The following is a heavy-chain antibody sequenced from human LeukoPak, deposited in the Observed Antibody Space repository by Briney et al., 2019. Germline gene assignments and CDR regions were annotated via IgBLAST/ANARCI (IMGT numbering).Heavy chain of an antibody. V-gene: IGHV3-30*04. CDR3: ARDLMFRGETGAFDI. CDR2: ISSDGINK. CDR1: GSTFNKYA. D-gene: IGHD3-10*01. J-gene: IGHJ3*02. Sequence: GRSLGLSCAASGSTFNKYAMHWVRQAPAKGLEWMSVISSDGINKYYADSVRGRFTISRDNSKNTLYLQMNSPSAEDTAVYYCARDLMFRGETGAFDIWGQGTMVTVSS.